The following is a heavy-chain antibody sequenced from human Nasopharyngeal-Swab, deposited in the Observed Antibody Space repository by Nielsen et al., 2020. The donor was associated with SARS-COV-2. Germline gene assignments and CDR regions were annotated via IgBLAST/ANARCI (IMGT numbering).Heavy chain of an antibody. CDR1: GFTFSSYW. CDR2: INSDGSST. D-gene: IGHD6-13*01. J-gene: IGHJ6*02. Sequence: GGSLRLSCAASGFTFSSYWFHWFRQAPAKGLVWVSRINSDGSSTSYADSVKGRFTISRDNAKNTLYLQMNSLRAEDTAVYYCARVRWRQQLEKGYYYYGMDVWGQGTTVTVSS. CDR3: ARVRWRQQLEKGYYYYGMDV. V-gene: IGHV3-74*01.